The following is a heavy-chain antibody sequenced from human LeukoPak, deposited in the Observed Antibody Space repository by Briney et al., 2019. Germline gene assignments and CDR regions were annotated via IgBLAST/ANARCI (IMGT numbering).Heavy chain of an antibody. CDR1: GFTFSDYY. D-gene: IGHD3-9*01. V-gene: IGHV3-11*01. J-gene: IGHJ4*02. Sequence: GGSLRLSCAASGFTFSDYYMSWIRQAPGKGLEWVSYISSSGSTIYYADSVKGRFTISRDNAKNPLYLQMNSLRAEDTAVYYCGGYDILTGWGNYFDYWGQGTLVTVSS. CDR2: ISSSGSTI. CDR3: GGYDILTGWGNYFDY.